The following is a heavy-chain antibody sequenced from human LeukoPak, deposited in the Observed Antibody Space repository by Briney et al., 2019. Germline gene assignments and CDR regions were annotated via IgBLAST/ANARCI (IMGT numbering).Heavy chain of an antibody. Sequence: SETLSLTCTVSGGSISSYYWSWIRQPAGKGLEWIGRIHTSGSTNYNPSLKSRVTMSVDTSKNQFSLKLSSVTAADTAVYYCARDGIEGSGSYYLDAFDIGGQGTMVTVSA. CDR3: ARDGIEGSGSYYLDAFDI. J-gene: IGHJ3*02. CDR1: GGSISSYY. CDR2: IHTSGST. V-gene: IGHV4-4*07. D-gene: IGHD3-10*01.